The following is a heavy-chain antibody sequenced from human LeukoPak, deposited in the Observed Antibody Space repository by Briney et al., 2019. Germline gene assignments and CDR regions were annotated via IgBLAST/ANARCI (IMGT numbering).Heavy chain of an antibody. CDR2: INHSGST. V-gene: IGHV4-34*01. D-gene: IGHD3-10*01. CDR1: GGSFSGYY. Sequence: SETLSLTCAVYGGSFSGYYLSWIRQPPGKGLEWIGEINHSGSTNYNPSLKSRVTISVDTSKNQFSLKLSSVTAADTAVYYCARGRSTMVRGVIIFYFDYWGQGTLVTVSS. J-gene: IGHJ4*02. CDR3: ARGRSTMVRGVIIFYFDY.